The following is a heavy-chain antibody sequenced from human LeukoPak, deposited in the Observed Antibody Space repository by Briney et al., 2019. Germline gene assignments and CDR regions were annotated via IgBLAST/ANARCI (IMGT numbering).Heavy chain of an antibody. J-gene: IGHJ4*02. CDR1: GFTFSSYA. V-gene: IGHV3-23*01. CDR2: ISGSGGST. Sequence: GGSLRLSCAASGFTFSSYAMHWVRQAPGKGLEWVSGISGSGGSTYFADSVKGRFIISRDNSKNTLYLQMNSLRAEDTAVYYCATSLRGSYRYPTASYYFDYWGQGTLVTVSS. D-gene: IGHD3-16*02. CDR3: ATSLRGSYRYPTASYYFDY.